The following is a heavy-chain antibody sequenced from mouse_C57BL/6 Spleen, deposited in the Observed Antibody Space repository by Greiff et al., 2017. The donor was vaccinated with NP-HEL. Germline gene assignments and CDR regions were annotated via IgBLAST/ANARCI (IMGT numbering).Heavy chain of an antibody. CDR2: INPGSGGT. CDR1: GYAFTNYL. D-gene: IGHD1-1*01. CDR3: ARGDGTYYFDY. Sequence: VKLQQSGAELVRPGTSVKVSCKASGYAFTNYLIEWVKQRPGQGLEWIGVINPGSGGTNYNEKFKGKATLTADKSSSTAYMQLSSLTSEDSAVYFCARGDGTYYFDYWGQGTTLTVSS. V-gene: IGHV1-54*01. J-gene: IGHJ2*01.